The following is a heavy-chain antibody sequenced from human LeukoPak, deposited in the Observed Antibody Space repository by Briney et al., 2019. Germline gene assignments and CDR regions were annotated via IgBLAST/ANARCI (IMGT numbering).Heavy chain of an antibody. CDR2: FDPEDGET. Sequence: GASVKVSCKASGYTFTSYGISWVRQAPGKGLEWMGGFDPEDGETIYAQKFQGRVTMTEDTSTDTAYMELSSLRSEDTAVYYCATILRYGDYEEDYWGQGTLVTVSS. CDR1: GYTFTSYG. D-gene: IGHD4-17*01. CDR3: ATILRYGDYEEDY. J-gene: IGHJ4*02. V-gene: IGHV1-24*01.